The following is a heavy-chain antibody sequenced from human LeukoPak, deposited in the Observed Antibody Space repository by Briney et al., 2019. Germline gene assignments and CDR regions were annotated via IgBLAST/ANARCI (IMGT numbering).Heavy chain of an antibody. V-gene: IGHV3-20*04. Sequence: GGSLRLSCEDSGFTFDDYGMSWVRELPGKGLEWGSGINRNGDSTDYAGSVKGRFTISRDNAKNPHFLQMNSLRVEDTALYYCARGFRNGPFDCWGQGTLVTVSS. D-gene: IGHD2-8*01. J-gene: IGHJ4*02. CDR2: INRNGDST. CDR1: GFTFDDYG. CDR3: ARGFRNGPFDC.